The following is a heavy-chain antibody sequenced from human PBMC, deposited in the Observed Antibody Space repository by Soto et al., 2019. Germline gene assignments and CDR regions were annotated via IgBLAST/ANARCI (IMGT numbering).Heavy chain of an antibody. D-gene: IGHD4-17*01. Sequence: AGSLRLSCAASGFTVSSNYMSWVRKAPGKGLEWVSVIYSGGSTCYADSVKGRFTISRDNSKNTLYLQMNSLRAEDTAMYYCARAPDYAGNSGAFDYWGQGTLVTVSS. V-gene: IGHV3-53*01. CDR3: ARAPDYAGNSGAFDY. J-gene: IGHJ4*01. CDR1: GFTVSSNY. CDR2: IYSGGST.